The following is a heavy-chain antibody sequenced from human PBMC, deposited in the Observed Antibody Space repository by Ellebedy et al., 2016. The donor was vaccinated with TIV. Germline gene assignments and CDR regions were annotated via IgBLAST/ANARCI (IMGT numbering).Heavy chain of an antibody. V-gene: IGHV3-30-3*01. CDR2: ISYDGSNK. D-gene: IGHD3-22*01. Sequence: GGSLRLXCAASGFIFSSYAMHWVRQAPGKGLEWVAVISYDGSNKYYADSVKGRFTISRDNSKNTLYLQMNSLRAEDTAVYYCARGGTYSYDSSSYPDFDYWGQGTLVTVSS. CDR1: GFIFSSYA. CDR3: ARGGTYSYDSSSYPDFDY. J-gene: IGHJ4*02.